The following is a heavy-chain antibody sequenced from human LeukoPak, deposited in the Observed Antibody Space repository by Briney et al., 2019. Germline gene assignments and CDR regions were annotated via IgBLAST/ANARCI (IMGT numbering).Heavy chain of an antibody. D-gene: IGHD3-16*01. J-gene: IGHJ5*02. CDR1: GYTFTSYG. CDR2: ISAYNGNT. V-gene: IGHV1-18*01. Sequence: ASVKVSCKASGYTFTSYGISWVRQAPGRGLEWMGWISAYNGNTNYAQKFQGRVTMTRNTSLSTAYMELTSLKSEDTAVYYCARSLGTYWGKDFLNWFDPWGQGTLVTVSS. CDR3: ARSLGTYWGKDFLNWFDP.